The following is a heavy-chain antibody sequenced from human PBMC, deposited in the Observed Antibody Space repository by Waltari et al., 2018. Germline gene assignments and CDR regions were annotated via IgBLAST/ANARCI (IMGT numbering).Heavy chain of an antibody. J-gene: IGHJ4*02. V-gene: IGHV3-30*02. Sequence: QVQLVESGGGVVQPGGSLRLSCAASGFTLGSYGLHWVRPAPGKGLEWVAFIRYDGSNKYYADSVKGRFTISRDNSKNTLYLQMNSLRAEDTAVYYCAKEGRIAARSPLDYWGQGTLVTVSS. CDR1: GFTLGSYG. D-gene: IGHD6-6*01. CDR2: IRYDGSNK. CDR3: AKEGRIAARSPLDY.